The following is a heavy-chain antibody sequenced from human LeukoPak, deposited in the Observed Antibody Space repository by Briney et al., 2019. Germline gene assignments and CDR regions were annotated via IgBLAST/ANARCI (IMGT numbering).Heavy chain of an antibody. J-gene: IGHJ6*02. CDR2: IYHSGST. D-gene: IGHD3-10*01. V-gene: IGHV4-39*07. CDR3: ARDDLDYYGSGSYYNNYYYGMDV. Sequence: SETLSLTCTVSGGSISSGSYYWSWIRQPAGKGLEWIGSIYHSGSTYYNPSLKSRVTISVDTSKNQFSLKLSSVTAADTAVYYCARDDLDYYGSGSYYNNYYYGMDVWGQGTTVTVSS. CDR1: GGSISSGSYY.